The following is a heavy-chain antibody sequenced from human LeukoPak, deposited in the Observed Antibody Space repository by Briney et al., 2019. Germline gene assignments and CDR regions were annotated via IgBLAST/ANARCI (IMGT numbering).Heavy chain of an antibody. J-gene: IGHJ6*03. CDR3: ARLVWDYDVLTGYYEGFYYYMDV. Sequence: SETLSLTCTVSGGSINSYYWSWIRQPPGKGLEWIGYIYYSGSTNYNPSLKSRVTMSVDTSKNQFSLKVNSVTAADTAVYYCARLVWDYDVLTGYYEGFYYYMDVWGKGTTVAVSS. CDR1: GGSINSYY. D-gene: IGHD3-9*01. V-gene: IGHV4-59*08. CDR2: IYYSGST.